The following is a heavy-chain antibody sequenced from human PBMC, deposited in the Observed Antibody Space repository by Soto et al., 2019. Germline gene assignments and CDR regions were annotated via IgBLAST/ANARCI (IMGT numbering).Heavy chain of an antibody. CDR3: VRGYSSSFDY. CDR1: GDSVSSISAS. CDR2: TYYRSKWTN. J-gene: IGHJ4*02. Sequence: PSQTLSLTCAISGDSVSSISASWNWIRQSPSRGLEWLGRTYYRSKWTNDYAVSVKGRITINPDTSKNQFSLQLSSVTPEDTAMYYCVRGYSSSFDYWGQGTLVTVSS. V-gene: IGHV6-1*01. D-gene: IGHD2-15*01.